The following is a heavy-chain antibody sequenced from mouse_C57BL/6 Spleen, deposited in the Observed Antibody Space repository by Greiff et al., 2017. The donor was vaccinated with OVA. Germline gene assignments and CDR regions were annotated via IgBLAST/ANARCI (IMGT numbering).Heavy chain of an antibody. CDR2: IDPSDSYT. CDR3: ARGYAMDY. Sequence: QVQLKQPGAELVRPGPSVKLSCKASGYTFTSYWRGGVKGRPGQGLEWIAVIDPSDSYTNYNQTFKGKATLTVDTSSSTAYMQLSSLTSEDSAVYYCARGYAMDYWGQGTSVTVSS. CDR1: GYTFTSYW. V-gene: IGHV1-59*01. J-gene: IGHJ4*01.